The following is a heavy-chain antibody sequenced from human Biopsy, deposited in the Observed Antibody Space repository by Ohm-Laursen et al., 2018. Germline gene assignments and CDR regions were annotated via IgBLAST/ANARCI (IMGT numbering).Heavy chain of an antibody. V-gene: IGHV4-59*08. D-gene: IGHD3-3*01. CDR1: GASVRSHF. J-gene: IGHJ4*02. CDR2: ISNSGTT. CDR3: ARLSTLFGVADFTDD. Sequence: GTLSLTCTLSGASVRSHFLTWIRQPPGKGLQGIGSISNSGTTKSSPSLKSRVNISLHTSKNQLSLKLTSVAAADSAVYYCARLSTLFGVADFTDDWGQGTLVTVSS.